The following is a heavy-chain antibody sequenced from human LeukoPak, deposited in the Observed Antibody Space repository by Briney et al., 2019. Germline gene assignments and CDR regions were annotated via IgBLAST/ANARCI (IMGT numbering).Heavy chain of an antibody. CDR2: INPNSGDT. CDR3: ARPNGDYYNWFDP. J-gene: IGHJ5*02. Sequence: ASVMVSCKASGYTFTGYSIHWVRQAPGQGLEWMRCINPNSGDTNYPQKFQDRVTLSRDTSISTAYMELTDLRSDDTAMYYCARPNGDYYNWFDPWGQGTLVTVSS. CDR1: GYTFTGYS. V-gene: IGHV1-2*02. D-gene: IGHD2-21*02.